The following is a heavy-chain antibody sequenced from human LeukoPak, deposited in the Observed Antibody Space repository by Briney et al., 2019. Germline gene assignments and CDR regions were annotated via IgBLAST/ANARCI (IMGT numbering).Heavy chain of an antibody. V-gene: IGHV3-74*01. CDR2: NNGDGSTT. D-gene: IGHD2-15*01. Sequence: GGSLRLSCVASGFSLSGYWMYWVRQAPGKGLMYISRNNGDGSTTNYADVVKGRFTMSRDNVKNTLYLQMNSLRVEDTVVYYCARDPRNVGLAPWGQGTLVTVSS. J-gene: IGHJ5*02. CDR1: GFSLSGYW. CDR3: ARDPRNVGLAP.